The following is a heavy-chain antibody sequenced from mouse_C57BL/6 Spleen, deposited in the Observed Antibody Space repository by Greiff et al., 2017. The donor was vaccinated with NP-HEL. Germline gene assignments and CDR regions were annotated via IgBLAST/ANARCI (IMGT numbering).Heavy chain of an antibody. CDR1: GFNFSSSG. CDR2: ISTGGSYT. V-gene: IGHV5-6*01. CDR3: ARGDDYEGMDY. J-gene: IGHJ4*01. Sequence: EVHLVESGGDLVKPGASLKLSCAASGFNFSSSGMSWVRQTPDKRLEWVATISTGGSYTYYPDSVKGRFTISRDNAKNTLYLQMSSLKSEDTAMYYCARGDDYEGMDYWGQGTSVTVSS.